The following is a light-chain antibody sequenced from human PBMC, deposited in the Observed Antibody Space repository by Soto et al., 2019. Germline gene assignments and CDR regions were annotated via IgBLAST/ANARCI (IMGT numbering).Light chain of an antibody. J-gene: IGKJ1*01. CDR1: QSVLYSSNIKNY. V-gene: IGKV4-1*01. Sequence: DIVMTQSPDSLAVSLGERATINWKSSQSVLYSSNIKNYLAWYQQKPGQPPKLLIYWASTRESGVPDRFSGSGSGTDFTLTISSLQAEDVTVYYCQHHYSTPPTFGQGTKVEIK. CDR2: WAS. CDR3: QHHYSTPPT.